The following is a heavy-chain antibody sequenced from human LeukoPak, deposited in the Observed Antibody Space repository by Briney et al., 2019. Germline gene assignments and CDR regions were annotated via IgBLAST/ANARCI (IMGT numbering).Heavy chain of an antibody. CDR3: ARGTMMSNWNYVPNWFDP. CDR1: GYTFTGYY. CDR2: INPNSGGT. Sequence: ASVKVSCKASGYTFTGYYMQWVRQAPGQGLEWMGRINPNSGGTNYAQKSQGRVTMTRDTSISTAYMELSRLRSDDTAVYYCARGTMMSNWNYVPNWFDPWGQGTLVTVSS. J-gene: IGHJ5*02. V-gene: IGHV1-2*06. D-gene: IGHD1-7*01.